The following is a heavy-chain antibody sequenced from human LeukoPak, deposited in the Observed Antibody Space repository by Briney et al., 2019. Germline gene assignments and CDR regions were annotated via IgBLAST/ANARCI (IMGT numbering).Heavy chain of an antibody. Sequence: SETLSLTCTVSGGSISSSSYYWGWIRQPPGKGLEWLASIYYSGSVHYNPSLKSRVTMSVDTSKNQFSLNLRSVTAADTAVYYCARRMIGIRFDPWGQGTLVTVSS. CDR3: ARRMIGIRFDP. V-gene: IGHV4-39*01. CDR2: IYYSGSV. J-gene: IGHJ5*02. D-gene: IGHD3-22*01. CDR1: GGSISSSSYY.